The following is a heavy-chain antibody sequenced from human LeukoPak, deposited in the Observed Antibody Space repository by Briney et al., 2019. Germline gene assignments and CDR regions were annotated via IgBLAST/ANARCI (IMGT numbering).Heavy chain of an antibody. D-gene: IGHD2-2*01. V-gene: IGHV3-48*03. CDR2: ISSSGSTM. CDR1: GFTFNSYE. J-gene: IGHJ4*02. Sequence: PGGSLRLSCAGSGFTFNSYEMNWVRQAPGKGLEWVSYISSSGSTMYYADSVRGRLTISRENAKNLLYLEVNSLRAEDTAVYYCARRYCSSTSCTLDYWGQGTLVIVSS. CDR3: ARRYCSSTSCTLDY.